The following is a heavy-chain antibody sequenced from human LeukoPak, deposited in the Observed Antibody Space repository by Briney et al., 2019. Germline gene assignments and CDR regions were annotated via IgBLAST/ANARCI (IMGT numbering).Heavy chain of an antibody. CDR1: GYTFTRYY. CDR3: ARDLDPDIVVVPAAARSQYFQH. J-gene: IGHJ1*01. CDR2: INPKRGGT. D-gene: IGHD2-2*01. Sequence: ASEKVSCKASGYTFTRYYMHWVREAPGQGLEWRGWINPKRGGTKNVQKFQGRVTMTRDTSISTHYTEMSRLRYDDTAAYYCARDLDPDIVVVPAAARSQYFQHWGQGTLVTVSS. V-gene: IGHV1-2*02.